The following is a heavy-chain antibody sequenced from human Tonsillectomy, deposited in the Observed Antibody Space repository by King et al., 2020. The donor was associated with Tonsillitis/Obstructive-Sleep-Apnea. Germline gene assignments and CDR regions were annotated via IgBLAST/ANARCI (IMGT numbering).Heavy chain of an antibody. D-gene: IGHD3-3*01. CDR1: GFTFDDYG. CDR2: INWNGGRT. V-gene: IGHV3-20*04. Sequence: VQLVESGGGVVRPGGSLRLSCAASGFTFDDYGMSWVRQAPGKGLEWVSGINWNGGRTGYGDSVKGRFTISRDNAKNSLYLQMNSLRAEDTALYYCARDGDDFWSAENWFDPWGQGTLVTVSS. J-gene: IGHJ5*02. CDR3: ARDGDDFWSAENWFDP.